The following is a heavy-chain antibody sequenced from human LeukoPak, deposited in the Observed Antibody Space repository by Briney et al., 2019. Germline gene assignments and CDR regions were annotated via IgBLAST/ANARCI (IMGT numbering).Heavy chain of an antibody. CDR2: INHSGST. CDR3: ASRYSSAAGTRYYGMDV. D-gene: IGHD6-13*01. Sequence: SETLSLTCAVYGGSFSGYYWSWIRQPPGKGLERIGEINHSGSTNYNPSLKSRVTISVDTSKNQFSLKLSSVTAADTAVYYCASRYSSAAGTRYYGMDVWGQGTTVTVSS. CDR1: GGSFSGYY. J-gene: IGHJ6*02. V-gene: IGHV4-34*01.